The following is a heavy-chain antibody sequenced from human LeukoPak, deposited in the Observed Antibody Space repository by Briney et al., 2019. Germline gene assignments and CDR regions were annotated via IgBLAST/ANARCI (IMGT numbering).Heavy chain of an antibody. D-gene: IGHD2-21*02. CDR3: ARWKWTRIGVTDTWQYYYYMDV. Sequence: SETLSLTCTVSGGSISSYYWSWIRQPPGKGLEWIGYIYYSGSTNYNPSLKSRVTISVDTSKNQFSLKLSSVTAADTAVYFCARWKWTRIGVTDTWQYYYYMDVWGKGTTVTISS. CDR2: IYYSGST. CDR1: GGSISSYY. J-gene: IGHJ6*03. V-gene: IGHV4-59*01.